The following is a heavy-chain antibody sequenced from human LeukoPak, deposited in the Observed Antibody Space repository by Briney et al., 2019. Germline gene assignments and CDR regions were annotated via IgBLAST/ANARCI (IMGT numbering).Heavy chain of an antibody. V-gene: IGHV3-30*18. CDR3: AKDPHYYGSGSYYSHFDY. CDR1: GFTFGSYG. CDR2: ISYDGSNK. D-gene: IGHD3-10*01. J-gene: IGHJ4*02. Sequence: GGSLRLSCAASGFTFGSYGMHWVRQAPGKGLEWVAVISYDGSNKYYADSVKGRFTISRDNSKNTLYLQMNSLRAEDTAVYYCAKDPHYYGSGSYYSHFDYWGQGTLVTVSS.